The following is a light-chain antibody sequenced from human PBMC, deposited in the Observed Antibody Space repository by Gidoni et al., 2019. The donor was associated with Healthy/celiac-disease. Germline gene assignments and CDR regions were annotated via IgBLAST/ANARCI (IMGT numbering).Light chain of an antibody. CDR1: HGISSA. V-gene: IGKV1-13*02. CDR3: QQFNSYPLT. J-gene: IGKJ5*01. Sequence: AIQLTQSPSSLSASVGDRVTSTCRASHGISSALAWYQQKPGKAPKLLIYDASSWESGVPSRFSGSGSGTDFTLTISSLQPEDFAAYYCQQFNSYPLTFGQGTRLEIK. CDR2: DAS.